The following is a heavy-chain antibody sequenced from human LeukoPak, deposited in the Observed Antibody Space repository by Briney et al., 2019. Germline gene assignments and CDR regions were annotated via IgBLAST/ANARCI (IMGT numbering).Heavy chain of an antibody. J-gene: IGHJ4*02. CDR3: ARVGDSWRYDY. Sequence: PGGSLRLSCAASGFTFSSYSMNWVRQAPGKGLEWVSSISSSSSYIYYADSVKRRFTISRDNAKNSLYLQMNSLRAEDTAVYYCARVGDSWRYDYWGQGNLVTVSS. CDR2: ISSSSSYI. CDR1: GFTFSSYS. V-gene: IGHV3-21*01. D-gene: IGHD3-3*01.